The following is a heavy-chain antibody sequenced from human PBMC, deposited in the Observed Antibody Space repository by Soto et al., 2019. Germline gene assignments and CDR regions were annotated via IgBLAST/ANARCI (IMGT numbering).Heavy chain of an antibody. V-gene: IGHV3-23*01. CDR1: GFTFRGDA. CDR2: ISGSGEMT. D-gene: IGHD1-1*01. CDR3: ARSEMTYNWND. J-gene: IGHJ4*02. Sequence: GGSLRLSCAASGFTFRGDAMSWVRQAPGKGLERVSSISGSGEMTHYAESVKGRFTISRDNSKNTLYLQMESLRAEDTALYYCARSEMTYNWNDWGQGTLVTVSS.